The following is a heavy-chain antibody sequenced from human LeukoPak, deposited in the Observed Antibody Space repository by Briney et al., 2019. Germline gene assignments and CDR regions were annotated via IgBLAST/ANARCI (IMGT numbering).Heavy chain of an antibody. V-gene: IGHV4-31*03. CDR3: ARGSGSGSFYYYGMDV. CDR1: GGSISSGGYY. CDR2: IYYSGST. D-gene: IGHD3-10*01. Sequence: SETLSLTCTVSGGSISSGGYYWRWIRQHPGKGLEWIGYIYYSGSTYYNPSLKSRVTISVDTSKNQFSLKLSSVTAADTAVYYCARGSGSGSFYYYGMDVWGQGTTVTVSS. J-gene: IGHJ6*02.